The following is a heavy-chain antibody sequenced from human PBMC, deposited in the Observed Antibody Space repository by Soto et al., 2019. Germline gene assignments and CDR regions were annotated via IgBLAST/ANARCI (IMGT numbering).Heavy chain of an antibody. CDR3: ARGPFYYDPSGYYLNWFDP. D-gene: IGHD3-22*01. Sequence: ASVKVSCKASGYTFTGYAMHWVRQAPGQRLEWMGWINAGNGNTKYSQKFQGRVTITRDTSASTAYMELSSLRSEDTAVYYCARGPFYYDPSGYYLNWFDPWGQGTLVTVSS. CDR1: GYTFTGYA. J-gene: IGHJ5*02. CDR2: INAGNGNT. V-gene: IGHV1-3*01.